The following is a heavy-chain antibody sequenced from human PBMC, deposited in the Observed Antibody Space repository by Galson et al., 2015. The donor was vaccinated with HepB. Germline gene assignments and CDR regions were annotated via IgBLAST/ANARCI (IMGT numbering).Heavy chain of an antibody. V-gene: IGHV3-23*01. CDR1: GFTFSSYA. CDR3: AKDATGVRGTYYYYYGMDV. CDR2: ISGSGGST. Sequence: SLRLSCAASGFTFSSYAMSWVRQAPGKGLEWVSAISGSGGSTYYADSVKGRFTISRDNSKNTLYLQMNSLRAEDTAVYYCAKDATGVRGTYYYYYGMDVWGQGTTVTVSS. J-gene: IGHJ6*02. D-gene: IGHD3-10*01.